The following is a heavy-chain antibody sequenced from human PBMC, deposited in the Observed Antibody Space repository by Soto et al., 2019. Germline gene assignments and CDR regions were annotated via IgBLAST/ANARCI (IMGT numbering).Heavy chain of an antibody. J-gene: IGHJ3*02. D-gene: IGHD7-27*01. CDR2: INPNSGGT. CDR1: GYTFTGYY. Sequence: ASVKVSCKASGYTFTGYYMHWVRQAPGQGLEWMGWINPNSGGTNYAQKFQGWVNMTRDTSISTAYMELSRLRSDDTAVYYCARVGVLTADDAFDIWGQGTMVTVSS. CDR3: ARVGVLTADDAFDI. V-gene: IGHV1-2*04.